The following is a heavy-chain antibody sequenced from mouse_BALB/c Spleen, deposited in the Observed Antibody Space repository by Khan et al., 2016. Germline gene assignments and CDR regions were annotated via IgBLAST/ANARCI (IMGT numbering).Heavy chain of an antibody. CDR3: ARGKVRPYWYFDV. V-gene: IGHV5-6*01. CDR1: GFTFSSYG. J-gene: IGHJ1*01. D-gene: IGHD2-14*01. Sequence: EVELVESGGDLVKPGGSLKLSCAASGFTFSSYGMSWVRQTPDKRLEWVATISSGGSYTYYPDCVKGRFTISRDNAKNTLYLQMSSLKSEDTAMYYCARGKVRPYWYFDVWGAGTTVTVSS. CDR2: ISSGGSYT.